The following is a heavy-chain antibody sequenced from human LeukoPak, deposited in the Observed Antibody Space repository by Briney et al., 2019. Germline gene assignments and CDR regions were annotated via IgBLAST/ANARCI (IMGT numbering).Heavy chain of an antibody. CDR3: AKEVSMGNFYLQS. D-gene: IGHD3-10*01. CDR2: VSGSGRHT. CDR1: GFTFSSYA. J-gene: IGHJ4*02. V-gene: IGHV3-23*01. Sequence: PGGSLRLSCAASGFTFSSYAMSWVRQAPGKGLEWVSAVSGSGRHTYYADSVKGRFTISRDNSKNTLFLQMNSLRVEDTAVYYCAKEVSMGNFYLQSWGQGTLVTVSS.